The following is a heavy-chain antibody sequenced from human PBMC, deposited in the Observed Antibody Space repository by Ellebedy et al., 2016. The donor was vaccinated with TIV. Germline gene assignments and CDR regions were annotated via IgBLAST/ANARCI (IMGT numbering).Heavy chain of an antibody. CDR2: IYSVGET. J-gene: IGHJ4*02. CDR1: GFTVSSSY. Sequence: GGSLRLSCAASGFTVSSSYMSWVRQTPGKGLEWISVIYSVGETYYADSVRGRFTISRDNSKNTLYLQMNNLRAEDTAVYYCARDILGEHYYDSSGYNEYWGQGTLVTVSS. D-gene: IGHD3-22*01. V-gene: IGHV3-66*01. CDR3: ARDILGEHYYDSSGYNEY.